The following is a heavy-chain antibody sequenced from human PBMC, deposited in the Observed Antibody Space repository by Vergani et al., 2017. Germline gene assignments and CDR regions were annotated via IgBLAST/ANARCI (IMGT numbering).Heavy chain of an antibody. CDR2: ISSSGNYI. CDR3: ARGDGSSSEADYFDY. CDR1: GFTFTTYG. Sequence: EVQLVESGGGLVKPGGSLRLSCVASGFTFTTYGMGWVRQAPGKGLEWVSYISSSGNYIYYTDSMKGRFTISRDNGKRSLSLQMNSLSAEDTAVYYCARGDGSSSEADYFDYWGQGTLVTVSS. J-gene: IGHJ4*02. V-gene: IGHV3-21*01. D-gene: IGHD6-6*01.